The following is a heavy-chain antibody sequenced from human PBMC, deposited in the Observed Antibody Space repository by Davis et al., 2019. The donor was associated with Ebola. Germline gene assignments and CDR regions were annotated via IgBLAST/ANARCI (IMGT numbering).Heavy chain of an antibody. CDR3: TTDRTMTDVYYYYGMDV. D-gene: IGHD3-22*01. Sequence: PGGSLRLSCAASGFTFSNAWMSWVRQAPGKGLEWVGRIKSKTDGGTTDYAAPVKGRFTISRDDSKNTLYLQMNSLKTEDTAVYYCTTDRTMTDVYYYYGMDVWGQGTTVTVSS. CDR2: IKSKTDGGTT. V-gene: IGHV3-15*01. CDR1: GFTFSNAW. J-gene: IGHJ6*02.